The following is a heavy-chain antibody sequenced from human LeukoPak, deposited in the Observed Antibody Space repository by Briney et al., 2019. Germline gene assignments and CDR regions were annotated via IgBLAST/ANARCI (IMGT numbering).Heavy chain of an antibody. D-gene: IGHD3-10*01. CDR3: ARAGFTMVRGVIGLDY. CDR2: ISSSGSTI. J-gene: IGHJ4*02. Sequence: GGSLRLSCAASGFTFSSYEMNWVRQAPGKGLEWVSYISSSGSTIYYADSVKGRFTISRDNAKNSLYLQMNSLRAEDTAVYYCARAGFTMVRGVIGLDYWGQGTLVTVSS. CDR1: GFTFSSYE. V-gene: IGHV3-48*03.